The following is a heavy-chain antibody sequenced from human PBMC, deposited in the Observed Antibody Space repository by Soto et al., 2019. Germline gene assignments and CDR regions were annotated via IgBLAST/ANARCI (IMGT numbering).Heavy chain of an antibody. CDR1: GGIFNNYA. V-gene: IGHV1-69*12. Sequence: QVQLVQSGAEVKKPGSSVKVSCKVSGGIFNNYAIAWVRQAPGQGLEWMGGIIPLFGTAKCAQRFQGRVTITADESTSTAYWELTSLRSEDTAMYYCAKYGFGSVYYRVFDSGGQGALVTVSS. CDR3: AKYGFGSVYYRVFDS. CDR2: IIPLFGTA. J-gene: IGHJ4*02. D-gene: IGHD3-22*01.